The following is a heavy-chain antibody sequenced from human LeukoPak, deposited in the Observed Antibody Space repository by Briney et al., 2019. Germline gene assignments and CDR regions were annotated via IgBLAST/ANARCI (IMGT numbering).Heavy chain of an antibody. CDR3: AKDVSSGWEPDYFDY. D-gene: IGHD6-19*01. J-gene: IGHJ4*02. V-gene: IGHV3-9*01. Sequence: HPGGSLRLSCAASGFTFDDYAMHWVRHAPGKGLEWVSGISWNSGSIGYADSVKGRFTISRDNAKNSLYLQMNSLRAEDTALYYCAKDVSSGWEPDYFDYWGQGTLVTVSS. CDR1: GFTFDDYA. CDR2: ISWNSGSI.